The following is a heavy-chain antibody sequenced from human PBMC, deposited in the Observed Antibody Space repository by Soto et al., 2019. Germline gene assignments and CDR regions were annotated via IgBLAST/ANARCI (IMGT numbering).Heavy chain of an antibody. V-gene: IGHV3-30-3*01. CDR3: ARAPTTSGGQHWAFNYFDS. J-gene: IGHJ4*02. CDR1: GFSFSISP. D-gene: IGHD7-27*01. CDR2: ISYDGTNK. Sequence: QVQLVESGGGVVQPGRSLRLSCAASGFSFSISPMHWVRQAPGKGPEWVALISYDGTNKFYADSVKGRFTISRDNSKSTLYLQVDRLSPEDAAVYYCARAPTTSGGQHWAFNYFDSWGQGTLVTVSS.